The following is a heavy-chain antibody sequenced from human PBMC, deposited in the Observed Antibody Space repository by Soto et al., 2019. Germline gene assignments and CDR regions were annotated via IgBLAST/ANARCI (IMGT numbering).Heavy chain of an antibody. D-gene: IGHD3-10*01. CDR3: AITDFDY. Sequence: PGGSLRLSCVVSGFTFIDAGRSWVRQSPGKGLEWVGRIKSESDGGTTDYAAAVKGRFTLSRDDSKSTLYLQMNSLKTEDTGVYYCAITDFDYWGQGTPVTVSS. CDR2: IKSESDGGTT. CDR1: GFTFIDAG. V-gene: IGHV3-15*01. J-gene: IGHJ4*02.